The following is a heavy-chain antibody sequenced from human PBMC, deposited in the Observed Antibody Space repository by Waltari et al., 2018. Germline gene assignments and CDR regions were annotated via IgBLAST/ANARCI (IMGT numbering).Heavy chain of an antibody. Sequence: QVQMVQSGAEVKKPGSSVKVSCKDSGGTFSSYAISWVRQAAGQGLEWMGGIIPILGIANYAQKFQGRVTITADKSTSTAYMELSSLRSEDTAVYYCARTIRNRLRFLEWSPDYWGQGTLVTVSS. V-gene: IGHV1-69*10. J-gene: IGHJ4*02. CDR3: ARTIRNRLRFLEWSPDY. CDR1: GGTFSSYA. CDR2: IIPILGIA. D-gene: IGHD3-3*01.